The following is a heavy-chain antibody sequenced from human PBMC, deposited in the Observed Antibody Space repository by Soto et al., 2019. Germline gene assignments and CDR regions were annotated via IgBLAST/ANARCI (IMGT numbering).Heavy chain of an antibody. CDR2: IKQDGSEK. Sequence: GGSLRLSCAASGFTFSSYWMSWVRQAPGKGLEWVANIKQDGSEKYYVDSVKGRFTISRDNAKNSLYLQMNSLRAEDTAVYYCARVRREPGDYYGTDVWGQGTTVTVSS. CDR3: ARVRREPGDYYGTDV. V-gene: IGHV3-7*03. CDR1: GFTFSSYW. D-gene: IGHD1-26*01. J-gene: IGHJ6*02.